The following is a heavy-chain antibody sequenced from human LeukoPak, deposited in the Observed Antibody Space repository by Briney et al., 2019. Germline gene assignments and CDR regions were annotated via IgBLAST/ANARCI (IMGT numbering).Heavy chain of an antibody. J-gene: IGHJ5*02. V-gene: IGHV1-8*01. D-gene: IGHD2-21*01. Sequence: GASVKVSCKASGYTFTSYDINWVRQATGQGLEWMGWMNPNSGNTGYALKFQGRVTMTRNTSISTAYMELRSLRSDDTAVYYCARPPTVVVVIARDNWFDPWGQGTLVTVSS. CDR1: GYTFTSYD. CDR2: MNPNSGNT. CDR3: ARPPTVVVVIARDNWFDP.